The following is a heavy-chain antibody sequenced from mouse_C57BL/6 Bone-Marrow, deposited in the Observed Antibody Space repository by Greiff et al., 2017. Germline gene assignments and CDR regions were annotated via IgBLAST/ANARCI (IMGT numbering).Heavy chain of an antibody. Sequence: VQLQQSGAELVRPGASVKLSCTASGFNIKDDYMHWVKQRPEQGLEWIGWIDPENGDTENASKFQGKATLTADKSSSTAYMQLSSLTSGDSAVYFCASRRRAYCCGNSYYAMDYWGQGTSVTVSA. CDR3: ASRRRAYCCGNSYYAMDY. CDR1: GFNIKDDY. CDR2: IDPENGDT. J-gene: IGHJ4*01. D-gene: IGHD1-1*01. V-gene: IGHV14-4*01.